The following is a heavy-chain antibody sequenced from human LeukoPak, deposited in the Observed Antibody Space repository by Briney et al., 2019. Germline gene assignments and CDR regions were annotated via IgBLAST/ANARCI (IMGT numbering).Heavy chain of an antibody. Sequence: AGRSLRLSCAAAGFSFSKYWMHWVRQTPGEGLVWVARIKEDGTYRSYADSVKGRFTISRDNAKNSLYLQMNSLRAEDTALYYCAKDRSPYYYDSSGSFDYWGQGTLVTVSS. CDR3: AKDRSPYYYDSSGSFDY. D-gene: IGHD3-22*01. CDR2: IKEDGTYR. J-gene: IGHJ4*02. CDR1: GFSFSKYW. V-gene: IGHV3-74*01.